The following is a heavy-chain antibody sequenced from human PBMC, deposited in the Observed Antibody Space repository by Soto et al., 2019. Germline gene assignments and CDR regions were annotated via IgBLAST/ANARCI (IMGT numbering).Heavy chain of an antibody. CDR1: GFTFSSYD. V-gene: IGHV3-13*04. J-gene: IGHJ4*02. Sequence: GGSLRLSCAASGFTFSSYDMHWVRQVIGKGLEWVSGIGIVGDTYYSDSVKGRFTISRENAKNSLYLQMNSLRAGDTAVYYCARVLHGYSGFEDYFDYWGQGALVTVSS. D-gene: IGHD5-12*01. CDR2: IGIVGDT. CDR3: ARVLHGYSGFEDYFDY.